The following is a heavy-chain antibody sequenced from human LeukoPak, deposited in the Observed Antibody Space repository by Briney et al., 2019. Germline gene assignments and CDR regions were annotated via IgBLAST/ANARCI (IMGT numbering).Heavy chain of an antibody. CDR1: GFTFSADD. CDR2: IGRGGDT. D-gene: IGHD6-13*01. CDR3: ARGAGTGFDH. Sequence: PGGALRLSCAASGFTFSADDMHWGRQEPGKSLEWVSGIGRGGDTYYPASVKGRFTISRENAKNSLFLQMNSLRAGDTAVYYCARGAGTGFDHWGQGVLVTVSS. J-gene: IGHJ4*02. V-gene: IGHV3-13*04.